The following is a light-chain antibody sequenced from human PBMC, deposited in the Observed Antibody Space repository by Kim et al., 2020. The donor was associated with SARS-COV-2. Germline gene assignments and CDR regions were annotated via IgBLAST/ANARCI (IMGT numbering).Light chain of an antibody. CDR1: QSVSSSY. J-gene: IGKJ1*01. Sequence: PGERATLSCRASQSVSSSYLAWYQQKPGQAHRPLIYGASSRATGIPDRFSGSGSGTDFTLTISRLEPEDFAVYYCQKYGSSPQTFGQGTKV. CDR2: GAS. V-gene: IGKV3-20*01. CDR3: QKYGSSPQT.